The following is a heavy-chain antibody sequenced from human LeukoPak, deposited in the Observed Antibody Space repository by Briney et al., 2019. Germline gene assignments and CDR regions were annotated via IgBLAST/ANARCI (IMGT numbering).Heavy chain of an antibody. V-gene: IGHV3-15*01. CDR3: TTLTYDSSGYHNPPLDY. CDR1: GFTFTNAW. CDR2: IKSKTDGGTT. D-gene: IGHD3-22*01. J-gene: IGHJ4*02. Sequence: GGSLRLSCAASGFTFTNAWMSWVRQAPGKGLEWVGRIKSKTDGGTTDYAAHVKGRFTISRDDSKNTLYLQMNSLKTEDTAVYYCTTLTYDSSGYHNPPLDYWGQGTLVTVSS.